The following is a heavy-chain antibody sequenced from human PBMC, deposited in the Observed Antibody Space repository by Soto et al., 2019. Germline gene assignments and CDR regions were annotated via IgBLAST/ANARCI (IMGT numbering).Heavy chain of an antibody. D-gene: IGHD6-19*01. CDR1: GYTFTSYG. CDR2: ISAYDGKT. CDR3: ATGDRQWLGPGGY. J-gene: IGHJ4*02. Sequence: ASVKFSCKASGYTFTSYGISWVRQAPGKGLEWMGWISAYDGKTNYAQKLQGRVTMTEDTSTDTAYMELSSLRSEDTAVYYCATGDRQWLGPGGYWGQGTLVTVSS. V-gene: IGHV1-18*01.